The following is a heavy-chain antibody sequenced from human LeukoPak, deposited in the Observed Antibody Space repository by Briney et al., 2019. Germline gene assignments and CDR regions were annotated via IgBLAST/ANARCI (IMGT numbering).Heavy chain of an antibody. CDR1: GYSFTAYY. J-gene: IGHJ6*02. CDR3: ASPVVPAAVTPYYNYYGMDV. V-gene: IGHV1-46*01. D-gene: IGHD2-2*01. CDR2: INPSGGST. Sequence: GASVKVSCKASGYSFTAYYMHWVRQAPGQGLEWMGIINPSGGSTSYAQKFQGRVTMTRDTSTSTGYMELSSLRSEDTAVYYCASPVVPAAVTPYYNYYGMDVWGQGTTVTVSS.